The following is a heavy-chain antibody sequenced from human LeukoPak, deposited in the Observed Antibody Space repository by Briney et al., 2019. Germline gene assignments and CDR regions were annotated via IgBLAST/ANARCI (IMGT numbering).Heavy chain of an antibody. CDR1: GYTFTTYY. V-gene: IGHV1-46*01. D-gene: IGHD3-22*01. CDR2: INPSGGST. Sequence: ASVKVSCKAAGYTFTTYYMHWVRQAPGQGLEWMGTINPSGGSTSYAQKFQGRVTITADESTSTAYMELSSLRSEDTAVYYCARALRYYSDSSGYAFDYWGQGTLVTVSS. CDR3: ARALRYYSDSSGYAFDY. J-gene: IGHJ4*02.